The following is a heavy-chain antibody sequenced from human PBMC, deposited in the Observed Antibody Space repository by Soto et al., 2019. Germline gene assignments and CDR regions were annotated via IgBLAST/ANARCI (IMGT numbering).Heavy chain of an antibody. D-gene: IGHD2-2*01. J-gene: IGHJ4*02. CDR1: GFTVSSNY. Sequence: EVQLVESGGGLVQPGGSLRLSCAASGFTVSSNYMSWVRQAPGKGLEWVSVIYSGGSTYYADSVKGRFTISRDNSKNTLYLQMNSLRAEDTAVYYCARDWRYCSSTSCYSGFDYSGQGTLVTVSS. V-gene: IGHV3-66*01. CDR2: IYSGGST. CDR3: ARDWRYCSSTSCYSGFDY.